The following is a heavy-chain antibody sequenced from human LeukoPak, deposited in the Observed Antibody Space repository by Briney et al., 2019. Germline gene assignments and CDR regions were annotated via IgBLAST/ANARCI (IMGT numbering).Heavy chain of an antibody. CDR1: GYTFTSYG. D-gene: IGHD3-10*01. Sequence: ASVKVSCKASGYTFTSYGISWVRQAPGQGLEWMGWISAYSGNTNYAQKLQGRVTMTTDTSTSTAYMELRCLRSDDTAVYYCARVTMVRGVHDYWGQGTLVTVSS. J-gene: IGHJ4*02. CDR3: ARVTMVRGVHDY. CDR2: ISAYSGNT. V-gene: IGHV1-18*01.